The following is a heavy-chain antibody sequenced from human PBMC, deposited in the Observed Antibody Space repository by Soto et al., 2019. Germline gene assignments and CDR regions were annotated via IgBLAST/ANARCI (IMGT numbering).Heavy chain of an antibody. V-gene: IGHV5-51*01. Sequence: GESLKISCKGSGYSFTSYWIGWLRQMPGKGLEWMGIIYPGDSDTKYSPSFQGQVTISADKSINTAYLEWSSLKASDTATYYCARHKAGYSTTTSCHPADHWGQGTLVTVSS. CDR1: GYSFTSYW. CDR2: IYPGDSDT. D-gene: IGHD2-2*03. J-gene: IGHJ4*02. CDR3: ARHKAGYSTTTSCHPADH.